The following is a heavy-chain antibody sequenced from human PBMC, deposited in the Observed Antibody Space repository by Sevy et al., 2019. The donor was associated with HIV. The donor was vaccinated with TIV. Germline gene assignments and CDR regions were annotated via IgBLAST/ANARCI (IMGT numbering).Heavy chain of an antibody. J-gene: IGHJ4*02. Sequence: SETLSLTCTVSGGSISGYYWAWIRQPPGKGVEFIGWIHYSGKTNYNPSVSSRVTLSVDTSRNQFSLKLFSLTAADTAVYYCARHESQGDYPLDLWGQGTLVTVSS. CDR2: IHYSGKT. D-gene: IGHD4-17*01. CDR1: GGSISGYY. CDR3: ARHESQGDYPLDL. V-gene: IGHV4-59*08.